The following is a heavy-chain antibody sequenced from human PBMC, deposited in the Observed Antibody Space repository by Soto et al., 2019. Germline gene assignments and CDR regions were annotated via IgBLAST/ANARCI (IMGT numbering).Heavy chain of an antibody. V-gene: IGHV4-39*01. J-gene: IGHJ4*02. CDR2: IFYSGST. Sequence: PYETPSLTGSVSAVSISSTSYYWGWVRQPTGKGLEWIGGIFYSGSTYYNPSLKSRVTISVDTSKNQFSLKLSSVTAADTAVYYCARMGLDDTLTGYYFDHWGQGSLVTFSA. CDR1: AVSISSTSYY. D-gene: IGHD3-9*01. CDR3: ARMGLDDTLTGYYFDH.